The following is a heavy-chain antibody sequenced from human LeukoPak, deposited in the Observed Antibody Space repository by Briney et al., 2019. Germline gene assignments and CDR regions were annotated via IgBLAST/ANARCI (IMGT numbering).Heavy chain of an antibody. CDR2: ISSSSSTI. Sequence: GGSLRLSCAASGFTFSSYSMNWVRQAPGKGLEWVSYISSSSSTIYYADSVKGRFTISRDNAKNSLYLQMNSLRAEDTAVYYCARSVLRELDYFDYWGQGTLVTVSS. V-gene: IGHV3-48*01. D-gene: IGHD2-15*01. CDR3: ARSVLRELDYFDY. J-gene: IGHJ4*02. CDR1: GFTFSSYS.